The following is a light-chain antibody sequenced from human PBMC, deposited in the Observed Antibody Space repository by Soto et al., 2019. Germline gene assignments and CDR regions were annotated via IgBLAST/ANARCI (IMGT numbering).Light chain of an antibody. CDR2: KAS. V-gene: IGKV1-5*03. Sequence: DIQMTQSPSTLSVSVGDRVTITCRASQTISSWLAWYQQKPGKAPKLLIYKASTLKSGVPSRFSGSGSGADFTLTISSLQADDFATYYCQQYKKSWTFGQGTRVDI. CDR3: QQYKKSWT. J-gene: IGKJ1*01. CDR1: QTISSW.